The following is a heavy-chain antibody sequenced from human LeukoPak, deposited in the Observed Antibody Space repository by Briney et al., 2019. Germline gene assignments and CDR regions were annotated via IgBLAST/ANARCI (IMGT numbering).Heavy chain of an antibody. D-gene: IGHD1-26*01. CDR3: AKWSVGATFDY. CDR1: GFTFSDYY. J-gene: IGHJ4*02. Sequence: GGSLRLSCAASGFTFSDYYMSWIRQAPGEGLEWVSAISGSGGSTYYADSVKGRFTISRDNSKNTLYLQMNSLRAEDTAVYYCAKWSVGATFDYWGQGTLVTVSS. CDR2: ISGSGGST. V-gene: IGHV3-23*01.